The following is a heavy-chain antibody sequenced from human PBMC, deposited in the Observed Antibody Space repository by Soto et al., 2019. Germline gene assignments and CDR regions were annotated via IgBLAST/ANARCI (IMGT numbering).Heavy chain of an antibody. CDR2: IYSGGST. Sequence: EVQLVESGGGLIQPGGSLRLSCAASGFTVSSNYMSWVRQAPGKGLEWVSVIYSGGSTYYADSVKGRFTISRDNSKNTLYLQMHSLRADDTAVYYCARDPGAYYFDYWGQGTLVTVSA. CDR1: GFTVSSNY. J-gene: IGHJ4*02. CDR3: ARDPGAYYFDY. V-gene: IGHV3-53*01.